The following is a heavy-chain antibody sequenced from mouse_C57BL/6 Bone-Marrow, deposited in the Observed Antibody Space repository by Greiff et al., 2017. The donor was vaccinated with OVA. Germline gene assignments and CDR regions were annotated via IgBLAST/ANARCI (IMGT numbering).Heavy chain of an antibody. CDR2: INPGSGGT. Sequence: QVQLQQSGAELVRPGTSVKVSCKASGYAFTNYLIEWVKQRPGQGLEWIGVINPGSGGTNYNEKFKGKATLTEDKSSSPAYMQLSSLTSKDSAVYFCARSRIYYDYDEGGYYAMDYWGQGTSVTVSS. CDR3: ARSRIYYDYDEGGYYAMDY. CDR1: GYAFTNYL. J-gene: IGHJ4*01. D-gene: IGHD2-4*01. V-gene: IGHV1-54*01.